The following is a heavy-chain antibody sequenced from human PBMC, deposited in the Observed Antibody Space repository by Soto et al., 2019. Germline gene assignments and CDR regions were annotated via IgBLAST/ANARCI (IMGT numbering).Heavy chain of an antibody. CDR2: ISGSGDNT. Sequence: PVGSLRLSCAASGFSFDDYAMTWVRQAAVKVLEWVSAISGSGDNTYYADSVKVRFTISRDNSKNTLYLQLNSLRAEDKALYYCAKGYYSGYDLAYFDYWGQGTLVTVSS. J-gene: IGHJ4*02. CDR3: AKGYYSGYDLAYFDY. V-gene: IGHV3-23*01. CDR1: GFSFDDYA. D-gene: IGHD5-12*01.